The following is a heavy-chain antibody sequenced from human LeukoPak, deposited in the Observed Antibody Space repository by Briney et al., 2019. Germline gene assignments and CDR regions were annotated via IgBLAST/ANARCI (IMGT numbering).Heavy chain of an antibody. CDR1: GFTFSTFG. CDR2: ISSSGSTI. CDR3: ARAAGMGSGWIRYNWFDP. V-gene: IGHV3-48*04. D-gene: IGHD6-19*01. Sequence: GGSLRLSCAASGFTFSTFGMHWVRQAPGKGLEWVSYISSSGSTIYYADSVKGRFTISRDNAKNSLYLQMNSLRAEDTAVYYCARAAGMGSGWIRYNWFDPWGQGTLVTVSS. J-gene: IGHJ5*02.